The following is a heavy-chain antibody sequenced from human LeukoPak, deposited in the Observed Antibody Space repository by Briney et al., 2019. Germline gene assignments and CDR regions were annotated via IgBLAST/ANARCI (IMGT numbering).Heavy chain of an antibody. CDR2: IYPGDSDT. D-gene: IGHD3-10*01. Sequence: GESLKISCKGSGYSFTSYWIGWVRQMPGKGLEWMGIIYPGDSDTRYSPSFQGQATISADKSISTAYLQWSSLKASDTAMYYCARHMVQGWLSPWGDAFDIWGQGTMVTVSS. J-gene: IGHJ3*02. CDR1: GYSFTSYW. CDR3: ARHMVQGWLSPWGDAFDI. V-gene: IGHV5-51*01.